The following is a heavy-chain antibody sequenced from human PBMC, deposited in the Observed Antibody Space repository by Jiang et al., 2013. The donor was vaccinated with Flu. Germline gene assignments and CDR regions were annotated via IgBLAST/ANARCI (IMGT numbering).Heavy chain of an antibody. CDR2: MSNDGNHK. Sequence: VQLLESGGGVVQPGRSLRLSCAASGFTFSNYGMHWVRQAPGKGLEWVAVMSNDGNHKEYVDSVKGRFTISRDNSKNTLYLQMSSLRAEDTAVYYCARGRFCINGVCHPEFDLWGQGTLVTVSS. CDR3: ARGRFCINGVCHPEFDL. CDR1: GFTFSNYG. J-gene: IGHJ4*02. V-gene: IGHV3-33*05. D-gene: IGHD2-8*01.